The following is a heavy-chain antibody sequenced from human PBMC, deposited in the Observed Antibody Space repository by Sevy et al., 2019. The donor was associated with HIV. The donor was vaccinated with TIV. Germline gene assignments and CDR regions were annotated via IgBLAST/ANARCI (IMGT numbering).Heavy chain of an antibody. CDR2: ISSSGSTI. J-gene: IGHJ4*02. CDR1: GFNFSDYY. V-gene: IGHV3-11*04. D-gene: IGHD6-13*01. Sequence: GGSLRLSCAASGFNFSDYYMSWIRQAPGKGLEWVSYISSSGSTIYYADSVKGRFTVSRDNAKNSLYLLMNSLRAEDTAVYYCARDPRAAAYFDYWGQGTLVTVSS. CDR3: ARDPRAAAYFDY.